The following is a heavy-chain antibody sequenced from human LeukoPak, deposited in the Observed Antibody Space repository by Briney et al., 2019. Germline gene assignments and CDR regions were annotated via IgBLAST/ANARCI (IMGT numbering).Heavy chain of an antibody. CDR3: AKEDRGSYYLDY. CDR2: ISWNSGSI. D-gene: IGHD1-26*01. Sequence: GGSLRLSCAASGFTVSTNYMSWVRQAPGKGLEWVSGISWNSGSIGYADSVKGRFTISRDNAKNSLYLQMNSLRAEDTALYYCAKEDRGSYYLDYWGQGTLVTVSS. J-gene: IGHJ4*02. V-gene: IGHV3-9*01. CDR1: GFTVSTNY.